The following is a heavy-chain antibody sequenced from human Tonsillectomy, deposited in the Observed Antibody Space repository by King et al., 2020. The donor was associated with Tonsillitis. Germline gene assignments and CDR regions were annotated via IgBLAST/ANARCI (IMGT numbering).Heavy chain of an antibody. CDR1: GFTFSSYD. CDR3: ARRDGDSVAFDI. V-gene: IGHV3-13*01. Sequence: VQLVESGGGLVQPGGSLRLSCAASGFTFSSYDMHWVRQATGKGLEWVSAIGTAGDTYYPGSLKGRFTISRENAKNSLYLQMNSLRAGDTAVYYCARRDGDSVAFDIWGQGTMVTVSS. CDR2: IGTAGDT. D-gene: IGHD4-17*01. J-gene: IGHJ3*02.